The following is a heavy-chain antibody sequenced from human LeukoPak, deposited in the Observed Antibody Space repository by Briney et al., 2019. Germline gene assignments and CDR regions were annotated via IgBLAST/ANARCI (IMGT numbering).Heavy chain of an antibody. V-gene: IGHV3-23*01. Sequence: PGGSLRLSCAASGFTFSSYAMSWVRQAPGKGLEWVSAISGSGGSTYYADSVKGRFTISRDNSKNTLYLQMNSPRAEDTAVYYCAKARRGRYYYGSGSPPYYYYYMDVWGKGTTVTVSS. CDR2: ISGSGGST. CDR3: AKARRGRYYYGSGSPPYYYYYMDV. J-gene: IGHJ6*03. D-gene: IGHD3-10*01. CDR1: GFTFSSYA.